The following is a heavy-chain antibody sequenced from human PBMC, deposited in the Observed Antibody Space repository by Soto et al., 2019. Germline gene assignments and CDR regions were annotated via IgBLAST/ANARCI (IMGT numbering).Heavy chain of an antibody. CDR1: GGSVSSGGYY. V-gene: IGHV4-31*03. D-gene: IGHD5-18*01. J-gene: IGHJ4*01. CDR3: ARGWIQLKYYQDY. CDR2: TSYSGTT. Sequence: QVQLQESGPGLVKPSQTLSLTCTVAGGSVSSGGYYWSWIRQHPGKGLEWLGYTSYSGTTYYNPSLRSRLTMSVDTSKNQFSLELNSVTAADTAVYYCARGWIQLKYYQDYWGQGILVTVSS.